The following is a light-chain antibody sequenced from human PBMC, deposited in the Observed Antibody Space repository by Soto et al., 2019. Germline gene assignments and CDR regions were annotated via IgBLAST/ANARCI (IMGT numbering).Light chain of an antibody. CDR3: QQYGSSRWT. CDR2: GAS. V-gene: IGKV3-20*01. CDR1: QSVSSSY. Sequence: PGERATLSCRASQSVSSSYLAWYQQKPGQAPRLLIYGASSRAPVIPDRFSGSGSGTDFTLTISRLEAEDSAVYYCQQYGSSRWTFGQGTKVEIK. J-gene: IGKJ1*01.